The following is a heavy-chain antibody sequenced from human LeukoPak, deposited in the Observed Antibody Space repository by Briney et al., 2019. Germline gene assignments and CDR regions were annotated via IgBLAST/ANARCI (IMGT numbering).Heavy chain of an antibody. D-gene: IGHD2-21*02. CDR3: ARVIYPIEGGDNEDY. CDR2: ISSSGSTR. J-gene: IGHJ4*02. Sequence: GGSLRLSCAASGFSFSDYYMRWIRQAPGKGLEWVSYISSSGSTRYYADSVKGRFTISRDDAKNTLYLQMKSLRAEDTAVYYCARVIYPIEGGDNEDYWDQGTLVTVYS. CDR1: GFSFSDYY. V-gene: IGHV3-11*01.